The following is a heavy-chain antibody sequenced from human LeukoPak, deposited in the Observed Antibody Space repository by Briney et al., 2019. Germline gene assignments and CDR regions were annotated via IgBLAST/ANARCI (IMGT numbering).Heavy chain of an antibody. CDR1: GFTFSSYW. V-gene: IGHV3-7*01. CDR2: IKQDGSER. CDR3: AREYSSDWPTRFDY. J-gene: IGHJ4*02. Sequence: GGSLRLSCAASGFTFSSYWMTWVRQAPGKGLEWEATIKQDGSERYYVDSVKGRFSISRDNARNSLYLQMNSLRAEDTAVYYCAREYSSDWPTRFDYWGQGTLVTVSP. D-gene: IGHD6-19*01.